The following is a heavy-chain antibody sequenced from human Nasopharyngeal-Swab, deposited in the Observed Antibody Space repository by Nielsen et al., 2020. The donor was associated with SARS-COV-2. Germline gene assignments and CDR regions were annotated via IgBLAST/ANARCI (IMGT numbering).Heavy chain of an antibody. J-gene: IGHJ4*02. Sequence: VGQAPGKGLEWGAVIWYDGSNKYYADSVKGRFTISRDNSKNTLYLQMISLRAEDTAVYYCAREAGYCSGGSCYSGPFDYWGQGTLVTVSS. CDR3: AREAGYCSGGSCYSGPFDY. D-gene: IGHD2-15*01. CDR2: IWYDGSNK. V-gene: IGHV3-33*01.